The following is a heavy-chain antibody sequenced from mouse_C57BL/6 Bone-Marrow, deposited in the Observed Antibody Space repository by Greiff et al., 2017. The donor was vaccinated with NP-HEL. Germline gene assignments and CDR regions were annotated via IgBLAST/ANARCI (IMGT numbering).Heavy chain of an antibody. J-gene: IGHJ2*01. CDR1: GYAFTNYL. CDR2: INPGSGGT. Sequence: QVQLQQSGAELVRPGTSVKVSCKASGYAFTNYLIEWVKQRPGQGLEWIGVINPGSGGTNYNEKFKGKATLTADKSSSTAYMQLSSLTSEDSAVYFCARGRDYGSSYGLYFDYWGQGTTLTVSS. V-gene: IGHV1-54*01. CDR3: ARGRDYGSSYGLYFDY. D-gene: IGHD1-1*01.